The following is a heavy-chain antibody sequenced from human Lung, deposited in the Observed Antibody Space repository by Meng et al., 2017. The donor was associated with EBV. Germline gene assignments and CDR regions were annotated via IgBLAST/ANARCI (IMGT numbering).Heavy chain of an antibody. V-gene: IGHV7-4-1*02. CDR3: ARETLGYCSSTSCYIGPPDY. Sequence: QVKLVQSGSELKKPGASVKVSFKASGXTFTSYAMNWVRQAPGQGLEWMGWINTNTGNPTYAQGFTGRFVFSLDTSVSTAYLQISSLKAEDTAVYYCARETLGYCSSTSCYIGPPDYWGQGTLVTVSS. J-gene: IGHJ4*02. CDR1: GXTFTSYA. D-gene: IGHD2-2*01. CDR2: INTNTGNP.